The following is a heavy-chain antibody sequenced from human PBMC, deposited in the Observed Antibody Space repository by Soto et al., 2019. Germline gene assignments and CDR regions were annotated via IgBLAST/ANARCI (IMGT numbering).Heavy chain of an antibody. D-gene: IGHD2-15*01. J-gene: IGHJ6*03. V-gene: IGHV3-74*01. CDR2: INSDGSVS. CDR1: GFTFSNYW. Sequence: EVQLVESGGGLVQPGGSLRLSCVASGFTFSNYWMYWVRQATGGGLVGVSRINSDGSVSSYADSVKGRLTISRDNVKNTLYLQMDSLRAEDTAVYYCARGDCVGGTCYSLAGSFYYYMDVWGKGTTVTVFS. CDR3: ARGDCVGGTCYSLAGSFYYYMDV.